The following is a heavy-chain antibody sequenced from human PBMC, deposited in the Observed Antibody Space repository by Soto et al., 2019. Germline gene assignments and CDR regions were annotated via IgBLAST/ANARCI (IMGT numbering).Heavy chain of an antibody. D-gene: IGHD1-7*01. Sequence: PSETLSLTCTVSGRSISIYYWSWIRQPPGKGLEWIGYIYYSGSTNYNPSHKSRVTISVDTSKNQFSLKLSSVTAADPAVYYCARVELDCFDPWGQGTLVTVS. CDR1: GRSISIYY. CDR2: IYYSGST. CDR3: ARVELDCFDP. V-gene: IGHV4-59*01. J-gene: IGHJ5*02.